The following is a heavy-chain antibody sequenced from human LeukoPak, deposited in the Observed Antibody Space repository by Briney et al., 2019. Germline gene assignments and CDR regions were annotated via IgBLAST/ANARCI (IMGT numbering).Heavy chain of an antibody. Sequence: GGSLRLSCAASGFTFSSYAMSWVRQAPGKGLEWVSAISGSGGSTYYADSAKGRFTISRDNSKNTLYLQMNSLRAEDTAVYYCAKSAPGSVRGVISYFDYWGQGTLVTVSS. D-gene: IGHD3-10*01. V-gene: IGHV3-23*01. CDR1: GFTFSSYA. CDR2: ISGSGGST. CDR3: AKSAPGSVRGVISYFDY. J-gene: IGHJ4*02.